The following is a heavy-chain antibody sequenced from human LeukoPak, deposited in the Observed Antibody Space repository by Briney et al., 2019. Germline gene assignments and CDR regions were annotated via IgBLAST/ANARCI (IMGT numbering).Heavy chain of an antibody. J-gene: IGHJ3*02. CDR1: GYTFTSYY. CDR2: INPSGGST. CDR3: AREGGKWELLGAADFYAFDI. V-gene: IGHV1-46*01. Sequence: GASVKVSCKASGYTFTSYYMHWVRQAPGQGLEWMGIINPSGGSTSHAQKFQGRVTMTRDMSTSTVYMELSSLRSEDTAVYYCAREGGKWELLGAADFYAFDIWGQGTMVTVSS. D-gene: IGHD1-26*01.